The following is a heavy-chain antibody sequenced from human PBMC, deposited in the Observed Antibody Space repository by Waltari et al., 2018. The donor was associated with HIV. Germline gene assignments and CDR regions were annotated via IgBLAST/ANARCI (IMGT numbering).Heavy chain of an antibody. CDR3: ARPMFIPGATRKGGMDV. CDR2: INHSGGP. CDR1: GGSFSGYY. Sequence: VQLQQWGAGLLEPSETLSLTCGVYGGSFSGYYGSWIRQPPGKGLEWIGEINHSGGPKCAPALKSRVPISLDRSRNQFSLKLTSVTAADTAVYYCARPMFIPGATRKGGMDVWGQGTTVTVSS. D-gene: IGHD1-26*01. J-gene: IGHJ6*02. V-gene: IGHV4-34*01.